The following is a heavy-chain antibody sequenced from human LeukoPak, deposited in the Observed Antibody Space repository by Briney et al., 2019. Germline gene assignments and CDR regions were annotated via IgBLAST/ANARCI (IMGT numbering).Heavy chain of an antibody. D-gene: IGHD5-24*01. V-gene: IGHV4-61*02. CDR1: GGSISSGSYY. CDR3: ARSGRDGYNYYYYY. J-gene: IGHJ4*02. Sequence: PSQTLSLTCTVSGGSISSGSYYWSWIRQPAGKGLEWIGRIYTSGSTNYNPSLKSRVTISVDTSKNQFSLKLSSVTAADTAVYYCARSGRDGYNYYYYYWGQGTLVTVSS. CDR2: IYTSGST.